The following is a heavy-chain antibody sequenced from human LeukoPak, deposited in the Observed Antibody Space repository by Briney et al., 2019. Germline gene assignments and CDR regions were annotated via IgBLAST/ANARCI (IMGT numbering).Heavy chain of an antibody. D-gene: IGHD1-26*01. CDR2: ISAYNGNT. CDR1: GYTFTSYG. J-gene: IGHJ5*02. CDR3: AREVVGGSYLDWFDP. Sequence: ASVKVSCKASGYTFTSYGISWVRQAPGQGLEWMGWISAYNGNTNHAQKLQGRVTMTTDTSTSTAYMELRSLRSDDTAVYYCAREVVGGSYLDWFDPWAREPWSPSPQ. V-gene: IGHV1-18*01.